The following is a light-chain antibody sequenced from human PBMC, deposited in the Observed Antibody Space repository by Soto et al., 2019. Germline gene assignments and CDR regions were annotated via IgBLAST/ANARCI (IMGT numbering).Light chain of an antibody. CDR1: QSLTNSF. J-gene: IGKJ5*01. CDR3: QQYGTSEII. CDR2: DTS. Sequence: DIVLTHSRGTLSLSPGERAALSCLASQSLTNSFIAWYQQRPGQAPRLLIYDTSSRASGIPDRFSGSGSGTDFTLTISRLETEDFAVFYCQQYGTSEIIFGQGTRLQIK. V-gene: IGKV3-20*01.